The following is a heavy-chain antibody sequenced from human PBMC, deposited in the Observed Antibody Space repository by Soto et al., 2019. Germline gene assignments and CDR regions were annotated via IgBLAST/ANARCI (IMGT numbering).Heavy chain of an antibody. CDR3: ARGWDANS. CDR2: ISHSGIT. Sequence: QVQMQESGPGLVKPSETLSLTCTVSGASVSSGNQYWSRIRQPPGKGLEWIGYISHSGITNYNPSLKSRVTISADTSRNQFSLKVSSVTAADTAVYYCARGWDANSWGQGTLVTVSS. CDR1: GASVSSGNQY. V-gene: IGHV4-61*01. D-gene: IGHD3-22*01. J-gene: IGHJ4*02.